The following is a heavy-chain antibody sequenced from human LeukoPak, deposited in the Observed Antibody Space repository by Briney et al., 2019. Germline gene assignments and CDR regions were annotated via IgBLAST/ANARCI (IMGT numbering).Heavy chain of an antibody. CDR2: IIPIFGTA. V-gene: IGHV1-69*13. D-gene: IGHD3-3*01. CDR1: GGTFSSYA. CDR3: ARGRAHYHYDSNAFDI. Sequence: SVKVSCKASGGTFSSYAISRVRQAPGQGLEWMGGIIPIFGTANYAQKFQGRVTITADESTSTAYMELSSLRSEDTAVYYCARGRAHYHYDSNAFDIWGQGTMVTVSS. J-gene: IGHJ3*02.